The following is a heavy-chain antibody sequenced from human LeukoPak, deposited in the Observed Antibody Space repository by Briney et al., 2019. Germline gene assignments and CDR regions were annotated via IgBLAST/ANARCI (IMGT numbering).Heavy chain of an antibody. Sequence: GESLRISCKGSGYSFTSYWISWVRQMPGKGLEWMGRIDPSDSYTNYSPSFQGHVTISADKSISTAYLQWSSLKASDTAMYYCARHQRVFGVVITHNWFDPWGQGTLVTVSS. D-gene: IGHD3-3*01. V-gene: IGHV5-10-1*01. CDR1: GYSFTSYW. CDR2: IDPSDSYT. J-gene: IGHJ5*02. CDR3: ARHQRVFGVVITHNWFDP.